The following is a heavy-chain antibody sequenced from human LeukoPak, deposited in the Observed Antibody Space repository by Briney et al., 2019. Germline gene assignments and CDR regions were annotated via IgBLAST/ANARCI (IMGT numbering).Heavy chain of an antibody. V-gene: IGHV3-23*01. J-gene: IGHJ4*02. CDR3: AKDLMVRATPRGYFDY. CDR1: GFTFSSYG. D-gene: IGHD3-10*01. Sequence: QPGGSLRLSCAASGFTFSSYGMSWVRQAPGKGLEWVSAISGSGGSTYYADSVKGRFTISRDNSKNTPYLQMNSLRAEDTAVYYCAKDLMVRATPRGYFDYWGQGTLVTVSS. CDR2: ISGSGGST.